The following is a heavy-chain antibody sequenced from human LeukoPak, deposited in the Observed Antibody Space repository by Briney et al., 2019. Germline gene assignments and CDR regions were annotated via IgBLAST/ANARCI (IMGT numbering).Heavy chain of an antibody. CDR1: GYSISSGYY. CDR2: IYHSGST. V-gene: IGHV4-38-2*02. CDR3: ARDGYYYDSSGS. J-gene: IGHJ4*02. D-gene: IGHD3-22*01. Sequence: SETLSLTCTVSGYSISSGYYWGWIRPPPGKGLEWIGSIYHSGSTYYNPSLNSRVTISVDTSKNQFSLKLSSVTAADTAVYYCARDGYYYDSSGSWGQGTLVTVSS.